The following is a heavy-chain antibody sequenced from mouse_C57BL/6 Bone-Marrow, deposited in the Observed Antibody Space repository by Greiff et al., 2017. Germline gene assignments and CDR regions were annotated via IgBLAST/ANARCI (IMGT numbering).Heavy chain of an antibody. Sequence: VQLQQSGPELVKPGASVKISCKASGYTFTDYYMNWVKQSHGKSLEWIGDINPNNGGTSYNQKFKGKATLTVDKSSSTAYMELRSLTSEDSAVYYCARWGGNWDYWGQGTTLTVSS. CDR1: GYTFTDYY. V-gene: IGHV1-26*01. D-gene: IGHD2-1*01. CDR3: ARWGGNWDY. CDR2: INPNNGGT. J-gene: IGHJ2*01.